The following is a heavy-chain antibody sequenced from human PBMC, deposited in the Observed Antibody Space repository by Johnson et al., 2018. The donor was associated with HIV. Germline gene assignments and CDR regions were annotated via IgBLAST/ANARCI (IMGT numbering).Heavy chain of an antibody. V-gene: IGHV3-66*01. J-gene: IGHJ3*02. CDR3: ARGRTLITGTTFLFPVDI. Sequence: VQLVESGGGLVQPGGSLRLSCAASGFTVSKNYMTWVRQAPGKGMEWVSIIYSGGNTYYADSVKGRYTISRDNSKNTLYLQMNSLSAEDTAVYYCARGRTLITGTTFLFPVDIWGQGTMVTVSS. D-gene: IGHD1-7*01. CDR2: IYSGGNT. CDR1: GFTVSKNY.